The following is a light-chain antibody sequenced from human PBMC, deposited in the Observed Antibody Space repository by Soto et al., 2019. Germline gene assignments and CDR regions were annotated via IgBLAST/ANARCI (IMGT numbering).Light chain of an antibody. J-gene: IGKJ4*01. V-gene: IGKV3-11*01. CDR1: QSVGSY. CDR3: QQRSNSPPLT. Sequence: EIVFTQSPATLSFSPGERATLSCRASQSVGSYLAWYQQKPGQAPRLLIYDASNRATGVPARFSGSGSGTDFTLTISSLEPEDFAVYYCQQRSNSPPLTFGGGTKVDIK. CDR2: DAS.